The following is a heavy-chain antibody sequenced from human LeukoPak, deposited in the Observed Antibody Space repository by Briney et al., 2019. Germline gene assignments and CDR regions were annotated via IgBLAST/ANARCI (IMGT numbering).Heavy chain of an antibody. CDR3: ASVIRPAPGEGYFEY. V-gene: IGHV3-23*01. J-gene: IGHJ4*02. Sequence: PGGSLRLSCATSGFIFSTYALSWVRQAPGKGLEWASSISGSGGSTYHADSVKGRFTISRDSSKNTLYLQMNSLRAEDTAIYYCASVIRPAPGEGYFEYWGQGTLVTVSS. CDR2: ISGSGGST. D-gene: IGHD6-13*01. CDR1: GFIFSTYA.